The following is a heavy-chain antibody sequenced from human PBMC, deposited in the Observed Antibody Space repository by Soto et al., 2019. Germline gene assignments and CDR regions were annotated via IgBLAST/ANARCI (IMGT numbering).Heavy chain of an antibody. V-gene: IGHV4-59*01. CDR1: GGSISSYY. CDR2: IYYSGST. J-gene: IGHJ4*02. Sequence: QVQLQESGPGLVKPSETLSLTCTVSGGSISSYYWSWIRQPPGKGLEWIGYIYYSGSTNYNPSLKSRVTISVDTSKNQFFLKLSSVTAADTAVYYCARTYYDILTGYYQYYFDYWGQGTLVTVSS. CDR3: ARTYYDILTGYYQYYFDY. D-gene: IGHD3-9*01.